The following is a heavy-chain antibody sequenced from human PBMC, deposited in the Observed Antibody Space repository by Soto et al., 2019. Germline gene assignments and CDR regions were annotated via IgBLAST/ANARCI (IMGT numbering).Heavy chain of an antibody. CDR2: IYHSGST. J-gene: IGHJ4*02. V-gene: IGHV4-30-2*01. Sequence: SETLSLTCAVSGGYISSGGDSWSWIRQPPGKGLEWIGYIYHSGSTYYNPSLKSRVTISVDRSKNQFSLKLSSVTAADTAVYYCARDSSKHYFDYWGQGTLVTVSS. D-gene: IGHD6-13*01. CDR3: ARDSSKHYFDY. CDR1: GGYISSGGDS.